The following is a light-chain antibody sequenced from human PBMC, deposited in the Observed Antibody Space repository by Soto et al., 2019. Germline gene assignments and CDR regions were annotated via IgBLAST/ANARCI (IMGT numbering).Light chain of an antibody. J-gene: IGKJ1*01. CDR1: QSISSY. CDR2: AAS. V-gene: IGKV1-39*01. CDR3: QQSYSNT. Sequence: DIQMTQSPSSLSASVGDRVTITCRASQSISSYLNWYQQKPGKAPKLLIYAASSLQSGVPSWFSGSGSGTDFTLTISSLQPEDFATYYCQQSYSNTFGQGTKVEIK.